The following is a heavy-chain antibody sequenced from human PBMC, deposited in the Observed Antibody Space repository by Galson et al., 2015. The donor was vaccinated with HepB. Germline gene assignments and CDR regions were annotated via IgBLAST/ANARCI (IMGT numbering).Heavy chain of an antibody. CDR3: AREGYFDSSGYYESNFDY. V-gene: IGHV1-2*06. CDR1: GYAFTGYY. Sequence: VSCKASGYAFTGYYMHWVRQAPGQGLEWMGRINSNSGYTNYAQKFQGMVTMTRDMSISTAYMELSRLRSDDTAVYYCAREGYFDSSGYYESNFDYWGQGTLVTVSS. D-gene: IGHD3-22*01. J-gene: IGHJ4*02. CDR2: INSNSGYT.